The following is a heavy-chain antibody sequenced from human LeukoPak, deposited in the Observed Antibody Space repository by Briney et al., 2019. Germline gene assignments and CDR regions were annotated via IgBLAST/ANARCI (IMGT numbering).Heavy chain of an antibody. Sequence: GGSLRLSCTASGFTFADYLMSWFRQAPGKGREWVGFIRSKTYGGTTEYAASVKGRFTISRDDSESIAYLQMNSLETEDTAVYYCAKPATSILIYFDSWGQGTLVTVSS. V-gene: IGHV3-49*03. CDR1: GFTFADYL. CDR3: AKPATSILIYFDS. D-gene: IGHD2-2*01. J-gene: IGHJ4*02. CDR2: IRSKTYGGTT.